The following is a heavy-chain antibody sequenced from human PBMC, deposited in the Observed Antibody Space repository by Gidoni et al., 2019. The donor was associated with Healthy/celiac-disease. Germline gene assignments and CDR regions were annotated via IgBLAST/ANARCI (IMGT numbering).Heavy chain of an antibody. V-gene: IGHV2-5*02. CDR1: GFSLSTSGVG. Sequence: QITLKESGPTLVKPTQTLTLTCTFSGFSLSTSGVGVGWIRQPPGKALEWLALIYWDDDKRYSPSLKSRLTITKDTSKNQVVLTMTNMDPVDTATYYCAHLPGFDWLYYFDYWGQGTLVTVSS. J-gene: IGHJ4*02. CDR2: IYWDDDK. CDR3: AHLPGFDWLYYFDY. D-gene: IGHD3-9*01.